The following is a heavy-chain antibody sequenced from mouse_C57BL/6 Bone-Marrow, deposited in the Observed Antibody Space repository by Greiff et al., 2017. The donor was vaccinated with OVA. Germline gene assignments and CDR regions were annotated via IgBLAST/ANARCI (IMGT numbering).Heavy chain of an antibody. V-gene: IGHV14-4*01. Sequence: DVQLQESGAELVRPGASVKLSCTASGFNIKDDYMHWVKQRPEQGLEWIGWIDPENGDTEYASKFQGKATITADTSSNTAYLQLSSLTSEDTAVYYCIYYYGSSSYWGQGTLVTVSA. CDR2: IDPENGDT. J-gene: IGHJ3*01. D-gene: IGHD1-1*01. CDR3: IYYYGSSSY. CDR1: GFNIKDDY.